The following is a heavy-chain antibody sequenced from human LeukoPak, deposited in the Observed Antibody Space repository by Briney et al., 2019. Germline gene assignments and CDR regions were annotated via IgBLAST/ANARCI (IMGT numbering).Heavy chain of an antibody. V-gene: IGHV4-59*01. D-gene: IGHD2-15*01. J-gene: IGHJ4*02. CDR1: GGSISTYY. Sequence: SETLSLACTVSGGSISTYYWSWIRQPPGKGLEWIGCIHNSGSTTYNPSLKSRVTISLDTSKNQFSLKLSSVTAADTAVYYCVRGSGMAPQYWGQGTLVTVSS. CDR2: IHNSGST. CDR3: VRGSGMAPQY.